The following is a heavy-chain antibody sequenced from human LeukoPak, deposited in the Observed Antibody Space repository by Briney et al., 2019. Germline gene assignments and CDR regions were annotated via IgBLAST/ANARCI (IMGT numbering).Heavy chain of an antibody. CDR2: IIPIFGTA. CDR3: ARGNSRWSTPTSSYYYRMDV. D-gene: IGHD2-8*01. Sequence: SVTVSCKASGGTLINYSITWVRQAPGQGLEWMGGIIPIFGTANYAQKLQGRVTITTDESTSTAYMELRSLRSEDTAVYYCARGNSRWSTPTSSYYYRMDVWGQGTTVAVSS. J-gene: IGHJ6*02. V-gene: IGHV1-69*05. CDR1: GGTLINYS.